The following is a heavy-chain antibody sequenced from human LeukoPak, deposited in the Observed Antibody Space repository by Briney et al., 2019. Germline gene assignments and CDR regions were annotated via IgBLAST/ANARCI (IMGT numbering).Heavy chain of an antibody. D-gene: IGHD5-18*01. V-gene: IGHV3-21*01. CDR1: GFTFSSYS. Sequence: GGSLRLSCAASGFTFSSYSMNWVRQAPGKGLEWVSSISSSGSYIYYADSVKGRFTISRDNAKNSLYLQMNSLRAEDTAVYYCARGENNYGYYYFDYWGQGTLVTVSS. J-gene: IGHJ4*02. CDR3: ARGENNYGYYYFDY. CDR2: ISSSGSYI.